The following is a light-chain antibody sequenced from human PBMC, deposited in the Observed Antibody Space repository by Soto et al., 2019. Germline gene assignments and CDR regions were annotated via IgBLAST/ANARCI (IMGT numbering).Light chain of an antibody. Sequence: DIQMTQSPSSLSASVGDRVTITCRASQNIGYYLNWYQQKPGKAPYLLINTASSLQSGVPSRFSGSGSGTDFTLTITSLQPEDFATYYCQQSHSVPGTFGQGTKVDVK. CDR2: TAS. CDR3: QQSHSVPGT. CDR1: QNIGYY. J-gene: IGKJ1*01. V-gene: IGKV1-39*01.